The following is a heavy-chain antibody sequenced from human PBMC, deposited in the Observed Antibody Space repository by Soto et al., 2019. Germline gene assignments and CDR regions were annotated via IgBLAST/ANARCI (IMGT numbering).Heavy chain of an antibody. CDR2: KHTSGTT. D-gene: IGHD3-16*01. J-gene: IGHJ6*02. Sequence: KASETLSLTCTVSGGSISGYYWTWIRQPAGKGLEWIGRKHTSGTTNYNPSLKSRVTMSIDTSTNQFSLNLSSVTAADTAVYYCARGGEFYVLDVWGQGTTVTVS. CDR3: ARGGEFYVLDV. V-gene: IGHV4-4*07. CDR1: GGSISGYY.